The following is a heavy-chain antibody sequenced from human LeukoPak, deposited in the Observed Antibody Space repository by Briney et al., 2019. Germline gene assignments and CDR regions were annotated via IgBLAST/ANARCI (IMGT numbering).Heavy chain of an antibody. CDR3: ARGNRGRDAFGI. V-gene: IGHV4-59*01. CDR1: GGSTSSYY. D-gene: IGHD1-14*01. CDR2: IYYSGST. Sequence: PSETLSLTCTVSGGSTSSYYWSWIRQPPGKGLEWIGYIYYSGSTNYNPSLKSRVTISVDTSKNQFSLKLSSVTAADTAVYYCARGNRGRDAFGIWGQGTMVTVSS. J-gene: IGHJ3*02.